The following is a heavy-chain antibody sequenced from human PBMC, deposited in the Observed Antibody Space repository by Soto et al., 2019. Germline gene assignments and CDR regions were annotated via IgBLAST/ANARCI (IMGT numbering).Heavy chain of an antibody. CDR2: IYSGGIT. CDR3: AREGYSYGSKDLQY. J-gene: IGHJ1*01. CDR1: GFPVSSNY. D-gene: IGHD5-18*01. V-gene: IGHV3-53*01. Sequence: EVQLVESGGGLIQPGGSLRLSCAASGFPVSSNYMNWVRQAPGKGLEWVSIIYSGGITYYADSVKGRFTISRDNSKNTVSLQMNNLRAEDTAVYFCAREGYSYGSKDLQYWGQGNLVTVSS.